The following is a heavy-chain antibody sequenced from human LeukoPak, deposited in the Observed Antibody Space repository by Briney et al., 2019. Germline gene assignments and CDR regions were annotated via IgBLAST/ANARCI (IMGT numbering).Heavy chain of an antibody. Sequence: PGGSLRLSCAASGFTFSSYSMNWVRQAPGKGLEWVSYISSSSTIYYADSVKGRFTISRDNAKSSLYLQMNSLRAEDTAVYYCASGWYEHYWGQGTLVTVSS. CDR3: ASGWYEHY. V-gene: IGHV3-48*01. D-gene: IGHD6-19*01. CDR1: GFTFSSYS. CDR2: ISSSSTI. J-gene: IGHJ4*02.